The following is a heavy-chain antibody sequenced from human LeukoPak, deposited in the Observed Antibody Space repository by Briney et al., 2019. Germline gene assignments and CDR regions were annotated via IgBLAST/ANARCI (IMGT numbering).Heavy chain of an antibody. V-gene: IGHV4-61*02. CDR3: ARTKPSIYGSGSYYFDY. CDR2: IYSSGST. D-gene: IGHD3-10*01. J-gene: IGHJ4*02. Sequence: NPSETLSLTCTVSGGSISSGSYSWSWIRQPAGKGLEWIGRIYSSGSTNYNPSLKSRVTISVNTSKNQFSLKLSSVTAADTAVYYCARTKPSIYGSGSYYFDYWGQGTLVTVSS. CDR1: GGSISSGSYS.